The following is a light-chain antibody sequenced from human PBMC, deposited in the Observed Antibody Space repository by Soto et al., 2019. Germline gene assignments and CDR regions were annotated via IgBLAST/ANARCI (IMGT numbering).Light chain of an antibody. CDR3: QQRTNGHLT. CDR1: RSVTTF. V-gene: IGKV3-11*01. CDR2: DAS. Sequence: EIVLTQSPATLSLSPGERATLSCRASRSVTTFLAWYQQKPGQAPRLLIYDASKRATGVPTRFSGSGSGTDFTLTISSLEPEDFAVYHCQQRTNGHLTFGGGTKGERK. J-gene: IGKJ4*01.